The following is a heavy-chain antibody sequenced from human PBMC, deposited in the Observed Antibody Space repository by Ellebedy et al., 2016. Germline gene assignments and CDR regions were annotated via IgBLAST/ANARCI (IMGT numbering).Heavy chain of an antibody. CDR1: GFTFSSYG. CDR3: AKAPWYYDNSGLDYFDY. Sequence: GESLKISCAASGFTFSSYGMHWVRQAPGKGLEWVSLVSYDGSNKYYADSVKGRFTISRDNSKNTLYLHMNSLRAEDTAVYYCAKAPWYYDNSGLDYFDYWGQGTLVTVSS. J-gene: IGHJ4*02. CDR2: VSYDGSNK. D-gene: IGHD3-22*01. V-gene: IGHV3-30*18.